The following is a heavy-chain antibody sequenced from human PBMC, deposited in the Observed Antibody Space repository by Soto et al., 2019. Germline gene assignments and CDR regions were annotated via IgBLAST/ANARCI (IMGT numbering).Heavy chain of an antibody. D-gene: IGHD2-2*01. CDR1: GYTFTSYG. V-gene: IGHV1-18*01. J-gene: IGHJ6*03. Sequence: GASVKVSCKASGYTFTSYGISWVRQAPGQGLERMGWISAYNGNTNYAQKLQGRVTMTTDTSTSTAYMELRSLRSDDTAVYYCARGTASSTSFYYYYYMDVWGKGTTGTVS. CDR3: ARGTASSTSFYYYYYMDV. CDR2: ISAYNGNT.